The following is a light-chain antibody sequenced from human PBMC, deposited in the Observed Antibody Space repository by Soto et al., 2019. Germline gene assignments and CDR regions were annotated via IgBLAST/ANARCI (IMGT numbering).Light chain of an antibody. Sequence: ELVLTQSPGTLSLSPGEKATLSCRASQSIASSYFGWYQQKPGQSPRLLIYGASSRATGIPDRFSGSGSGTDFTLTITRLEPEDVAVYYCQHYGTSPYTFGHGTRVEIK. CDR3: QHYGTSPYT. CDR1: QSIASSY. CDR2: GAS. J-gene: IGKJ3*01. V-gene: IGKV3-20*01.